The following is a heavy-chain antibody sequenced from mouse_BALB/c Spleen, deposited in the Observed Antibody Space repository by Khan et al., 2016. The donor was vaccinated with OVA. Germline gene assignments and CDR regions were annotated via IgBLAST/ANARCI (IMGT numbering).Heavy chain of an antibody. CDR2: INPSNGYT. D-gene: IGHD2-14*01. Sequence: QVQLQQPGAELARPGASVKMSCKASGYTFTNYTIHWIKKRPGQGLEWIGYINPSNGYTNYNQKFKDKVTLTTDKSSTTAYLQLSSLTSDDSAVYNCVRDGAYHRSDGWFAYWGQGTLVTVSA. V-gene: IGHV1-4*01. J-gene: IGHJ3*01. CDR3: VRDGAYHRSDGWFAY. CDR1: GYTFTNYT.